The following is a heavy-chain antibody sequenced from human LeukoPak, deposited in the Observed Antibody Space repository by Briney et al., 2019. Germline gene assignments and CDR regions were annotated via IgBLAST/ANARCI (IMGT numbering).Heavy chain of an antibody. CDR3: AKDQVVPFDY. D-gene: IGHD2-2*01. CDR1: GFTFRSSG. V-gene: IGHV3-23*01. CDR2: ISGSDTTT. Sequence: PGGSLRLSCAASGFTFRSSGMSRVRQAPGKGLEWVSYISGSDTTTHYADSVKGRFTISRDNSKNTLYLQMNSLRAEDTAVYFCAKDQVVPFDYWGQGTLVTVSS. J-gene: IGHJ4*02.